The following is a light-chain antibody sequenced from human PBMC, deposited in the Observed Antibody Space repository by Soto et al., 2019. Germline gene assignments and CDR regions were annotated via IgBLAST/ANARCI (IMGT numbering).Light chain of an antibody. CDR2: TAS. CDR1: QGIGRY. J-gene: IGKJ5*01. Sequence: DIQMTQSPSSVSASIGDRVTITCRASQGIGRYLVWYQQKPGTAPKLLIYTASTLQSGVPLRFSGSGSGTDFTLTITSLQPEDFATYYCQQAYSFPITFGQGTHWR. V-gene: IGKV1D-12*01. CDR3: QQAYSFPIT.